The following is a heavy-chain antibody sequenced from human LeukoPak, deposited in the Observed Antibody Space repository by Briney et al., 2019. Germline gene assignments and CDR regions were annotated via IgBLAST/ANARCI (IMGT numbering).Heavy chain of an antibody. CDR1: GGSFSGYY. CDR2: INHSGST. Sequence: SETLSLTCAVYGGSFSGYYWSWIRQPPGKGLEWIGEINHSGSTNYNPSLKSRVTISVDTSKNQFSLKLSSVTAADTAVYYCARARRVPAAKSPYYYYYYMDVWGKGTTVTVS. CDR3: ARARRVPAAKSPYYYYYYMDV. D-gene: IGHD2-2*01. V-gene: IGHV4-34*01. J-gene: IGHJ6*03.